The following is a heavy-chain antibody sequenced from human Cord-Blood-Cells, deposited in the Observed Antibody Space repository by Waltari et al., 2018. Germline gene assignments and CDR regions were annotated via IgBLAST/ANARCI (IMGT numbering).Heavy chain of an antibody. V-gene: IGHV1-69*01. Sequence: QVQLVQSGAEVKKPGSSVKVSCKASGGPFSSYAISWVRQAPGQGLEWMGGTIPIFGTANYAQKFQGRVTITVDESTSTAYMELSSLRSEDTAVYYCARDRLGYCSSTSCYYFDYWGQGTLVTVSS. D-gene: IGHD2-2*01. CDR1: GGPFSSYA. CDR2: TIPIFGTA. J-gene: IGHJ4*02. CDR3: ARDRLGYCSSTSCYYFDY.